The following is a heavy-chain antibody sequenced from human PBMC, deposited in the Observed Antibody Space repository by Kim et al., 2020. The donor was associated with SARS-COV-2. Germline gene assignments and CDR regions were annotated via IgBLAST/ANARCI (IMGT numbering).Heavy chain of an antibody. J-gene: IGHJ4*02. D-gene: IGHD4-17*01. Sequence: SVKVSCKASGGTFSSYAISWVRQAPGQGLEWMGGIIPIFGTANYAQKFQGRVTITADESTSTAYMELSSLRSEDTAVYYCARGSSYGDYVLYYWGQGTLVTVSS. CDR3: ARGSSYGDYVLYY. V-gene: IGHV1-69*13. CDR2: IIPIFGTA. CDR1: GGTFSSYA.